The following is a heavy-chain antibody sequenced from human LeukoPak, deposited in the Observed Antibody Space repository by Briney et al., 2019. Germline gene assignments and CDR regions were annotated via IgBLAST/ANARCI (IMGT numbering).Heavy chain of an antibody. Sequence: SGPTLVNPTQTLTLTCTFSGFSLSTSGPGVGWIRQPPGKALEWLALIYWDADQRYRPSLKSRLTITKDNSKNRVVLTMTNMDPEETATYYCAHRADIAEGVIDYWGQGTLVTVSS. CDR1: GFSLSTSGPG. CDR2: IYWDADQ. J-gene: IGHJ4*02. CDR3: AHRADIAEGVIDY. D-gene: IGHD6-13*01. V-gene: IGHV2-5*02.